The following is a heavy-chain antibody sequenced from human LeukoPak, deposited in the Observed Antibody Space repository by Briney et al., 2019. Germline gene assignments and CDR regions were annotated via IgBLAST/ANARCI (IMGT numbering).Heavy chain of an antibody. Sequence: ASVKVSCKASGGTFSSYAISWVRQAPGQGLEWMGGIIPIFGTANYAQKFQGRVTITADESTSTAYMELSSLRSEDTAVYYCARDPKFRDYYDSSGYLDGAFDIWGQGTMVTVSS. CDR2: IIPIFGTA. D-gene: IGHD3-22*01. CDR1: GGTFSSYA. CDR3: ARDPKFRDYYDSSGYLDGAFDI. V-gene: IGHV1-69*13. J-gene: IGHJ3*02.